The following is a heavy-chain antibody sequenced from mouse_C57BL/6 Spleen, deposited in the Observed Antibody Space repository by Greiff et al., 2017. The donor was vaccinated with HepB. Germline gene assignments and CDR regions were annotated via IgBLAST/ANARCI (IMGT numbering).Heavy chain of an antibody. J-gene: IGHJ3*01. D-gene: IGHD1-1*01. Sequence: DVQLVESGPGLVKPSQSLSLTCSVTGYSITSGYYRNWIRQFPGNKLEWMGYISYDGSNNYNPSLKNRISITRDTSKNQFFLKLNSVTTEDTATYYCARDYGSSYDYWGQGTLVTVSA. CDR3: ARDYGSSYDY. V-gene: IGHV3-6*01. CDR2: ISYDGSN. CDR1: GYSITSGYY.